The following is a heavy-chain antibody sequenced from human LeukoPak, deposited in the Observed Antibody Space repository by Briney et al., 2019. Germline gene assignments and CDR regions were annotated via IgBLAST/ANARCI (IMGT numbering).Heavy chain of an antibody. CDR1: GYTFTGYY. V-gene: IGHV1-2*02. D-gene: IGHD6-19*01. J-gene: IGHJ4*02. CDR3: ARLKIAVAGTIDY. CDR2: INPNSGGT. Sequence: GASVKVSCKASGYTFTGYYMHWVRQAPGQGLEWMGWINPNSGGTNYAQKLQGRVTMTTVTSTSTAYMELRSLRSDDTAVYYCARLKIAVAGTIDYWGQGTLVTVSS.